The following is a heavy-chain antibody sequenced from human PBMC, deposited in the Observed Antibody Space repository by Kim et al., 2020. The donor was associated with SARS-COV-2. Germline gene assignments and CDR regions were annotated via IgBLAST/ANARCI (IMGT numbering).Heavy chain of an antibody. J-gene: IGHJ6*01. V-gene: IGHV3-33*01. D-gene: IGHD3-3*01. Sequence: GGSLRLSCAASGFTFSSYGMHWVRQAPGKGLEWVAGIWYDGSNKYYADSVKGRFTISRDNSKNTLYLQMNSLRAEDTAVYYCARDHPDYDFWSGYSQPYGMDVWGQGTTVTVSS. CDR3: ARDHPDYDFWSGYSQPYGMDV. CDR2: IWYDGSNK. CDR1: GFTFSSYG.